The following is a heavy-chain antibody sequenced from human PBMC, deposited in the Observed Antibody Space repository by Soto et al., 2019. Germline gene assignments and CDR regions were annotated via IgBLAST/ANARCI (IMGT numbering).Heavy chain of an antibody. CDR2: INSDGSST. CDR1: GFTFSNYW. D-gene: IGHD6-13*01. J-gene: IGHJ5*02. V-gene: IGHV3-74*01. Sequence: GGSLRLSCAASGFTFSNYWMHWVRQAPGKGLVWVSRINSDGSSTSYADSVKGRFTISRDNAKNALYLQMNSLRVEDTAVYYCAREGGSWYWFDPWGQGTLVTVSS. CDR3: AREGGSWYWFDP.